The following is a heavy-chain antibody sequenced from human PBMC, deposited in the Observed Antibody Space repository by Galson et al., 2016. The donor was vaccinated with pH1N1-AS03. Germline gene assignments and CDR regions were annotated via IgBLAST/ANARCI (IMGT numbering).Heavy chain of an antibody. CDR2: ITGSGGTT. CDR1: AFPLRNYA. V-gene: IGHV3-23*01. D-gene: IGHD5/OR15-5a*01. Sequence: SLRLSCAASAFPLRNYALRWVRQAPGKGLEWVAAITGSGGTTYYGDSVKGRFTVSRDNSNNTLYLELNSLRAGDTAIYYCAKDLRSKIKVSGFDYWGQGALVTVSS. J-gene: IGHJ4*02. CDR3: AKDLRSKIKVSGFDY.